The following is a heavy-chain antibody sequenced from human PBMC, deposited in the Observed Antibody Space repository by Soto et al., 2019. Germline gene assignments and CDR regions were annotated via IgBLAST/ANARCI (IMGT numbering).Heavy chain of an antibody. CDR2: IFWNDER. J-gene: IGHJ4*02. V-gene: IGHV2-26*01. CDR1: GFSLSKARMG. CDR3: ARARMEERPIYYFDS. Sequence: QVTLKEAGPVLVKPTETLTLTCTVSGFSLSKARMGVSWIRQPPGKALEWLAHIFWNDERSYNTSLKSRLTISRDTSKSQVVLTMTNVDPVDTGTYFCARARMEERPIYYFDSWRQGTLVTVSS. D-gene: IGHD1-1*01.